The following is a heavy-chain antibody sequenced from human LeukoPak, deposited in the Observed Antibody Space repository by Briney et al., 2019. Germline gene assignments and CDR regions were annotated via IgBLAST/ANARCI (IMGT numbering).Heavy chain of an antibody. CDR2: IHYDGSNK. J-gene: IGHJ4*02. CDR3: AKDYFSSSYFDY. D-gene: IGHD6-6*01. CDR1: GFTFSTYG. Sequence: GGSLRLSCAASGFTFSTYGMHWVRLAPGKGLEWVTFIHYDGSNKYYADSVKGRFTISRDNSKNTLYHQMNSLRAEDTAVYYCAKDYFSSSYFDYWGQGTLVTVSS. V-gene: IGHV3-30*02.